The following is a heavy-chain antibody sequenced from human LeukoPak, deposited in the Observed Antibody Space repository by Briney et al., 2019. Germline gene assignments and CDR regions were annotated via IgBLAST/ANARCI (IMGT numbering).Heavy chain of an antibody. V-gene: IGHV3-11*04. CDR3: AKDRWGAVASFDY. Sequence: GGSLRLSCAASGFTFSDYYMSWIRQAPGKGLEWVSYISSSGSTIYYADSVKGRFTISRDNSKNMLYLQMNSLGTEDTAVYYCAKDRWGAVASFDYWGQGTLVTVSS. CDR1: GFTFSDYY. J-gene: IGHJ4*02. CDR2: ISSSGSTI. D-gene: IGHD6-19*01.